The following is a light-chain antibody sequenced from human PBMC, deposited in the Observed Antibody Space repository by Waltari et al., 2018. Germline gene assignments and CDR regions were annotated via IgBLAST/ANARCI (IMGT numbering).Light chain of an antibody. V-gene: IGKV1-39*01. Sequence: DIQMTQSPSSLSASVGDRVTLTCRASQVISDYLNWYQQKPGEAPKVLIYSASKLQSGVPSRFSGSGSGTYFTLTISSLQPEDFATYFCQQSYSNPRSFGQGTKLEIK. J-gene: IGKJ2*03. CDR1: QVISDY. CDR2: SAS. CDR3: QQSYSNPRS.